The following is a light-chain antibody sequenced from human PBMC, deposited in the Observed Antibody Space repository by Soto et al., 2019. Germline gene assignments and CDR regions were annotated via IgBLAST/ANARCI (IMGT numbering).Light chain of an antibody. CDR3: LQHYNSPRT. CDR2: AAS. CDR1: QGIRND. V-gene: IGKV1-6*01. J-gene: IGKJ1*01. Sequence: AIQMTQSPSSLSASVGDRVTIACRASQGIRNDLVWYQQKPGKAPNLLIYAASSLQSGVPSRFSGSGSGTDFTLLISSLQPEDFATYYCLQHYNSPRTFGQGTKVEIK.